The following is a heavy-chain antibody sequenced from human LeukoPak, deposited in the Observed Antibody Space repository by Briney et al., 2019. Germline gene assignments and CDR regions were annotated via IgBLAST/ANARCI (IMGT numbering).Heavy chain of an antibody. CDR2: INPNSGGT. CDR1: GYTFTDYY. D-gene: IGHD2-15*01. V-gene: IGHV1-2*02. Sequence: ASVKVSCKASGYTFTDYYMHWVRQAPGQGLEWMGWINPNSGGTKYAQKFQGRVIMTRDITSAYMEPSRLTSDDTAVYYCARSVAATPCNWFVPWGQGTLVTVSS. CDR3: ARSVAATPCNWFVP. J-gene: IGHJ5*02.